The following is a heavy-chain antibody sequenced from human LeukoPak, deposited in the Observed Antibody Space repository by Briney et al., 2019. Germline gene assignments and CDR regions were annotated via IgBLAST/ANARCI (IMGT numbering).Heavy chain of an antibody. Sequence: PRRSLRLSSRASVFSFTTYTMNWVRQAPRKGLGWVSVIRAEGDPTHYAHSVKGRFTISRDNSNNMLYLEMTSLRAENTAIYYCGKDGHCPDAVCPTKIVVAGYIDHWGQGTLVTVSS. CDR3: GKDGHCPDAVCPTKIVVAGYIDH. CDR1: VFSFTTYT. CDR2: IRAEGDPT. V-gene: IGHV3-23*01. D-gene: IGHD6-19*01. J-gene: IGHJ4*02.